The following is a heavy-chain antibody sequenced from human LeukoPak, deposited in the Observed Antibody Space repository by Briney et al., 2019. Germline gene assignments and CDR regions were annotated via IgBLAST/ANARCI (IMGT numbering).Heavy chain of an antibody. CDR3: ARDAAIAVAADFDY. Sequence: GGSLRLSCAASGFTFSSYSMNWVRQAPGKGLEWVSSISSSSSYIYYADSVKGRFTISRDNAKNSLYLQMNSLRAEDTAVYYCARDAAIAVAADFDYWGQGPLVTVSS. J-gene: IGHJ4*02. V-gene: IGHV3-21*01. D-gene: IGHD6-19*01. CDR1: GFTFSSYS. CDR2: ISSSSSYI.